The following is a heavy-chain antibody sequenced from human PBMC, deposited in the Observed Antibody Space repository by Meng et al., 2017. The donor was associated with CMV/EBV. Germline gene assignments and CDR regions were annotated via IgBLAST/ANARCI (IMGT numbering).Heavy chain of an antibody. V-gene: IGHV4-34*01. CDR1: GGSFSGYY. J-gene: IGHJ6*02. D-gene: IGHD3-3*01. CDR3: ARELRFLESTGWYYYGMDV. CDR2: INHSGST. Sequence: GSLRLSCAVYGGSFSGYYWSWIRQPPGKGLEWIGEINHSGSTNYSPSLKSRVTISVDTSKNQFSLKLSSVTAADTAVYYCARELRFLESTGWYYYGMDVWGQGTTVTVSS.